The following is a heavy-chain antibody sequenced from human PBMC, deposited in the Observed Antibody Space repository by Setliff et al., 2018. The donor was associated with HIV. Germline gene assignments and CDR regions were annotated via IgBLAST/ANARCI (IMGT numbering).Heavy chain of an antibody. V-gene: IGHV4-61*02. CDR2: IYTSGST. J-gene: IGHJ4*02. Sequence: PSETLSLTCTVSGGSISSGSYYWSWIRQPAGKGLEWIGRIYTSGSTNYNPSLKSRVTISVDTSKNQFSLKLSSVTAADTDVYYCAREYSSSWYRYFDYWGQGTLVTVSS. D-gene: IGHD6-13*01. CDR1: GGSISSGSYY. CDR3: AREYSSSWYRYFDY.